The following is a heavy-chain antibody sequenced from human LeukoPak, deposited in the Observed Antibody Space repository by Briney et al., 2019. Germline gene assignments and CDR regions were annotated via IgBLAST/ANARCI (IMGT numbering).Heavy chain of an antibody. CDR2: INWDATAA. V-gene: IGHV3-43D*03. Sequence: GGSLRLSCAASGFTFDEHAMHWVRHPPGKPLEWVSLINWDATAAYYADSVKGRFTVFRDNHKNSLSLQMNSLRPEDTALYYCAKDYDVLTGAVDSWGHGTLVTVSS. CDR3: AKDYDVLTGAVDS. D-gene: IGHD3-9*01. J-gene: IGHJ5*01. CDR1: GFTFDEHA.